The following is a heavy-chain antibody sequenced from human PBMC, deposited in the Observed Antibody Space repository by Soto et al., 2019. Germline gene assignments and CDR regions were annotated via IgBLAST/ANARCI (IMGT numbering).Heavy chain of an antibody. J-gene: IGHJ4*02. V-gene: IGHV1-2*02. Sequence: GASVKVSCKDSVYTFTGNYIHCVRQAPEQGPEWMGEIGPESGATRYAQKFQGRVTMTRDMSITTVYMELNSLSPDDTAVYYCGRGRSGQIVVFYWGQGTPVTVSS. CDR2: IGPESGAT. CDR1: VYTFTGNY. CDR3: GRGRSGQIVVFY. D-gene: IGHD5-12*01.